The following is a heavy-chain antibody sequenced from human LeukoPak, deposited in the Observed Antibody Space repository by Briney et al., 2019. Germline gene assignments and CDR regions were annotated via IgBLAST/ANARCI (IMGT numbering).Heavy chain of an antibody. D-gene: IGHD5-12*01. Sequence: ASVKVSCKASGYTFTSYDINWVRQATGQGLEWMGWMNPNSGNTGYAQKFQGGVTITRNTSISTAYMELSSLRSEDTAVYYCARFTSGYGSTSDAFDIWGQGTMVTVSS. CDR3: ARFTSGYGSTSDAFDI. CDR2: MNPNSGNT. CDR1: GYTFTSYD. J-gene: IGHJ3*02. V-gene: IGHV1-8*03.